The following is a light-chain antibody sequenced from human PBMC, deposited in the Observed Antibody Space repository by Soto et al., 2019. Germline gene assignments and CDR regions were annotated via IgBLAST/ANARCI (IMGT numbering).Light chain of an antibody. CDR1: SSDIGAFNY. CDR2: DVS. Sequence: QSALAQPASVSGSPGQSITISCTGTSSDIGAFNYVSWYQRHPGDAPKLLIFDVSDRPSGISVRFSASKSGNTASLTISGLQTEDEAHYFCSSYAATNTVLFGGGTKLTVL. J-gene: IGLJ2*01. CDR3: SSYAATNTVL. V-gene: IGLV2-14*03.